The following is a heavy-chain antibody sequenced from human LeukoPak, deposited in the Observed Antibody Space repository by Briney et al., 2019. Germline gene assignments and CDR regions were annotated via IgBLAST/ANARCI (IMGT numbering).Heavy chain of an antibody. D-gene: IGHD2-8*01. CDR1: GFSFSDSV. CDR3: AKVGYCTIICFRTHDY. Sequence: PGGSLRLSCVASGFSFSDSVMSWVRQAPGKGLEWVSSISGDGDVTYCAASVKGRFTISRDNSKSTVYLQLNSLRVEDTATYYCAKVGYCTIICFRTHDYWGQGALVTVSS. J-gene: IGHJ4*02. V-gene: IGHV3-23*01. CDR2: ISGDGDVT.